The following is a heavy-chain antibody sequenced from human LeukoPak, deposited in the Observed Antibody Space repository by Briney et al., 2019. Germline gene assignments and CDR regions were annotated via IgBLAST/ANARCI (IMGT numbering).Heavy chain of an antibody. CDR2: INQDGSEK. D-gene: IGHD2-2*01. CDR3: ARGVVVAPRSAFDI. J-gene: IGHJ3*02. V-gene: IGHV3-7*01. CDR1: GFTFDDYA. Sequence: GGSLRLSCAASGFTFDDYAMHWVRQAPGKGLEWVANINQDGSEKCYVDSVKGRFTISRDNAENSLSLQMNSLRVEDTAVYYCARGVVVAPRSAFDIWGQGTMVTVSS.